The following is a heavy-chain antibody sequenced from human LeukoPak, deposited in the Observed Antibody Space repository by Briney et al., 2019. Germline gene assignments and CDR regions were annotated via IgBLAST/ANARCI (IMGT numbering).Heavy chain of an antibody. CDR1: GYMLTSYD. D-gene: IGHD2-8*01. CDR3: ARPTNRPSRYYGMDV. V-gene: IGHV1-8*01. CDR2: MNPASGNT. J-gene: IGHJ6*02. Sequence: ASVKVSCKASGYMLTSYDMNWVRQATGQGPEYMSWMNPASGNTGYAQKFQGRVTMTWDTSINTAYMELRSLRYEDTAGYYCARPTNRPSRYYGMDVWGQGTTVTVSS.